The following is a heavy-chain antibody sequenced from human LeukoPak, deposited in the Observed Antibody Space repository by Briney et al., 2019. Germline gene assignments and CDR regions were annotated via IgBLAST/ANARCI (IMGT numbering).Heavy chain of an antibody. J-gene: IGHJ4*02. V-gene: IGHV3-66*01. CDR3: AREHDYDSSVAY. Sequence: QSGGSLRLSCAASGFTVSSNYMSWVRRAPGKGLEWVSVIYSGGSTYYADSVKGRFTISRDNSKNTVDLQMNSLRAEDTAVYYCAREHDYDSSVAYWGQGTLVTVSS. CDR2: IYSGGST. D-gene: IGHD3-22*01. CDR1: GFTVSSNY.